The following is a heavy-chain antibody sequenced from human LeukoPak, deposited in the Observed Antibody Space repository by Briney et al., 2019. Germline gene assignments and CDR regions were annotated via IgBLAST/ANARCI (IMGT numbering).Heavy chain of an antibody. D-gene: IGHD4-11*01. V-gene: IGHV4-59*01. J-gene: IGHJ6*03. CDR3: ARGRVSSSTWYSTYYYFFYMDF. CDR1: DDSITMYY. CDR2: FDHTGRT. Sequence: SDTLSLTCTVSDDSITMYYWTWIRQPPGKGLEWIGYFDHTGRTKFHPSLNGRISISRDTSNNFFSLRLRSVTAADTAVYFCARGRVSSSTWYSTYYYFFYMDFWGKGTTVTVSS.